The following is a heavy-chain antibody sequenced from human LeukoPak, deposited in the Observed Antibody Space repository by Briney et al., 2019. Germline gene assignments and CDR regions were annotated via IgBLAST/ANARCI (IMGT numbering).Heavy chain of an antibody. CDR1: GFTFSSYSMN. D-gene: IGHD2-2*01. CDR2: IHDRGDT. J-gene: IGHJ4*02. Sequence: PGGSLRLSCAASGFTFSSYSMNWVRQPPGKGLEWIGSIHDRGDTYYNPSLKSRITISVDTSKNQFSLKLTSVTAADTAVYYCYICSSTSCYRYWGQGTLVTVSS. CDR3: YICSSTSCYRY. V-gene: IGHV4-59*05.